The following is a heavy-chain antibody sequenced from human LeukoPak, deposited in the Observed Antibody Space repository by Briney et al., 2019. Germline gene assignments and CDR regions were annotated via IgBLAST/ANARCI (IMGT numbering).Heavy chain of an antibody. D-gene: IGHD3-10*02. CDR2: ISTSGSTT. J-gene: IGHJ4*02. V-gene: IGHV3-48*03. CDR3: ARGALHVFDY. CDR1: GFTFSDYE. Sequence: PGGSLRLSCAASGFTFSDYEIIWVRQAPGKGLEWVSCISTSGSTTYYADSVKGRFTISRDNAKNSLFLQMNTLTAEDTAVYYCARGALHVFDYWGQGTPVTVSS.